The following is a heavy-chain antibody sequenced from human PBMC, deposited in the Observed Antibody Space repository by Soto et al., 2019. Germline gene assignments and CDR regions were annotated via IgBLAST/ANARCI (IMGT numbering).Heavy chain of an antibody. Sequence: QVQLVQSGAEVKKPGSSVKVSCKASGGTFSSYTISWVRQAPGQGLEWMGRIIPILGIANYAQKFQGRVTITADKSTSTAYMELSSLRSEDTAVYYCAGATAIVVVVAATRPLDYWCQGTLVTVSS. D-gene: IGHD2-15*01. CDR1: GGTFSSYT. J-gene: IGHJ4*02. CDR3: AGATAIVVVVAATRPLDY. V-gene: IGHV1-69*02. CDR2: IIPILGIA.